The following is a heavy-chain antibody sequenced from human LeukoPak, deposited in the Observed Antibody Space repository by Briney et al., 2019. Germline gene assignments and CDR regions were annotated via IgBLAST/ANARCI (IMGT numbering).Heavy chain of an antibody. CDR3: ASYSSSWYRYFQH. Sequence: SETLSLTCTVSGGSISSSRYYWGWIRQPPGKGLEWIGSIYYSGSTYYNPSLKSRVTISVGTSKNQFSLKLSSVTAADTAVYYCASYSSSWYRYFQHWGQGTLVTVSS. CDR2: IYYSGST. V-gene: IGHV4-39*07. CDR1: GGSISSSRYY. J-gene: IGHJ1*01. D-gene: IGHD6-13*01.